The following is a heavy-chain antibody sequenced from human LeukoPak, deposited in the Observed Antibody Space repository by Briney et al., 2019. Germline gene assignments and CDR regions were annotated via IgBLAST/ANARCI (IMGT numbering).Heavy chain of an antibody. CDR3: ARGGVRRGYYDY. Sequence: GGSLRLSCAASGFSFGNYWMKWVRQDPVKGLEWVANINEDGSEKYYVDSVRGRFTISGDNAKNSLYLQMNSLRTEDTAVYYCARGGVRRGYYDYWGQGTLVTVSS. J-gene: IGHJ4*02. CDR1: GFSFGNYW. D-gene: IGHD1-14*01. CDR2: INEDGSEK. V-gene: IGHV3-7*01.